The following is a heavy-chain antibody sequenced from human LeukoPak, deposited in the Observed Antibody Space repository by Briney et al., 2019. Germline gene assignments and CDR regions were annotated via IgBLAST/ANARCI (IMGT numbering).Heavy chain of an antibody. J-gene: IGHJ4*02. V-gene: IGHV3-15*01. CDR2: MKSKGGGGTT. D-gene: IGHD4-17*01. Sequence: GGSLRLSCAVSGILFSDAWMSWVRQAPGQGLEWVGRMKSKGGGGTTDYAAPVKGRFTISRDDSRNTLYLQMDSLQIEDTAVYYCTWVTTFFTVDFWGQGTRVTVSS. CDR1: GILFSDAW. CDR3: TWVTTFFTVDF.